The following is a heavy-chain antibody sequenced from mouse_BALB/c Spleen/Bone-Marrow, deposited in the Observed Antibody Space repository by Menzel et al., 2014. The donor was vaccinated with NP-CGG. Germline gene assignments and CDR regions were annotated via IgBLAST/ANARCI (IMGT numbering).Heavy chain of an antibody. Sequence: VQLQQSGAELVRPGASVKLSCKASGYSFTSNWMNWVRQRPGQGLEWVGMLHPTDSVARINQRFMDKATLTADKSSSTAYMQLSSPTSEDSAVYYCATTTATFFDYWGQGTTLTVSS. J-gene: IGHJ2*01. CDR1: GYSFTSNW. CDR3: ATTTATFFDY. V-gene: IGHV1-74*01. D-gene: IGHD1-2*01. CDR2: LHPTDSVA.